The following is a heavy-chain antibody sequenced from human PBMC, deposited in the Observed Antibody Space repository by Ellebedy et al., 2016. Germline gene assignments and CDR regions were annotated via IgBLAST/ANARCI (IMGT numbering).Heavy chain of an antibody. CDR1: GGSISSYW. CDR2: IPNSGNT. D-gene: IGHD2-2*02. V-gene: IGHV4-59*08. J-gene: IGHJ5*02. CDR3: ARNNYTSGT. Sequence: SETLSLTCTVSGGSISSYWWNWIRQPPGKGLEWIGFIPNSGNTNYNPSLKSRVTISADTSKNQFSLTLSSVTAADTAVYYCARNNYTSGTWGQGTLVSVSS.